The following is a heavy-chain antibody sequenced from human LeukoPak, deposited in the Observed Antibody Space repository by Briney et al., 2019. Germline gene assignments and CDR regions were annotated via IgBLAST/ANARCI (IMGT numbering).Heavy chain of an antibody. V-gene: IGHV3-23*01. CDR3: AVMHRYYDGSGYWVQ. D-gene: IGHD3-22*01. CDR2: ISTSGGTT. Sequence: GGSLRLSCAASGFTFGSYAMSWVRQAPGKGLEWVSGISTSGGTTSSAESVKGRFTVSRDNPRNTLYMEMNSLRDEDTAVYYGAVMHRYYDGSGYWVQWGQGTLVTVSS. CDR1: GFTFGSYA. J-gene: IGHJ4*02.